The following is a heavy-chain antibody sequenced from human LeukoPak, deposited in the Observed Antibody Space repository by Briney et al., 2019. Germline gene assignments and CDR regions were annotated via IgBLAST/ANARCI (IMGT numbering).Heavy chain of an antibody. J-gene: IGHJ4*02. CDR2: ISGSGGST. V-gene: IGHV3-23*01. CDR3: AKGGPITFGGVIVSGYYFDY. D-gene: IGHD3-16*02. CDR1: GFTFSSYA. Sequence: QPGGSLRLSCAASGFTFSSYAMSWVRQAPGKGLEWVSAISGSGGSTYYADSVKGRFTISRDNSKNTLYLQMNSLRAEDTAVYYCAKGGPITFGGVIVSGYYFDYWGQGTPVTVSS.